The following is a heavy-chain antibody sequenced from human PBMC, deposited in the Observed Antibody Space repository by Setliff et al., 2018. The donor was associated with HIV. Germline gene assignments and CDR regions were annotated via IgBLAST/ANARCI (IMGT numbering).Heavy chain of an antibody. CDR3: ARVDRVESAFDI. Sequence: SETLSLTCTVSGGSITSHWSWIRQPLGKGLEWVAYIHYSVSTKYNSSLKRRVTMSIDTSKNQFSLKLSSATAAPTAIYHCARVDRVESAFDIWGQGAMVTVSS. D-gene: IGHD2-15*01. CDR1: GGSITSH. CDR2: IHYSVST. J-gene: IGHJ3*02. V-gene: IGHV4-59*11.